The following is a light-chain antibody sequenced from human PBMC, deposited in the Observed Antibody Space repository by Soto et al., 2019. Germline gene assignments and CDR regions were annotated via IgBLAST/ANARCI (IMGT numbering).Light chain of an antibody. J-gene: IGLJ2*01. V-gene: IGLV1-40*01. CDR2: GNS. CDR3: QSYDSSLTV. Sequence: QSVLTQPPSVSGAPGQRVTISCTGSSSNIGAGSDVHWYQQLPGTAPKLLIYGNSNRPSGVPDRFSGSKSGTSASLAITGLQAEDEADYYCQSYDSSLTVFGGGTKVTVL. CDR1: SSNIGAGSD.